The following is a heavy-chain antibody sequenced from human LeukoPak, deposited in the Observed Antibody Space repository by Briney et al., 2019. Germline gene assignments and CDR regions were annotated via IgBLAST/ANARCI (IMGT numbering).Heavy chain of an antibody. V-gene: IGHV4-59*01. CDR3: ARGRWSAVAGTIYDY. D-gene: IGHD6-19*01. Sequence: LETLSLTCTVSGGSISSYYWSWIRQPPGKGLEWIGYIYYSGSTNYNPSLKSRVTISVDTSKNQFSLKLSSVTAADTAVYYCARGRWSAVAGTIYDYWGQGTLVTVSS. CDR1: GGSISSYY. J-gene: IGHJ4*02. CDR2: IYYSGST.